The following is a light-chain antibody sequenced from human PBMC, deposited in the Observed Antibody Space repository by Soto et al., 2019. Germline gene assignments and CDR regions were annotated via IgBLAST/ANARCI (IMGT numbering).Light chain of an antibody. Sequence: DIQMTQFPSTLSASVGDRVTITCRASQNINNWLAWYQQKPGKAPKFLIHKASSLESGVPSRFSGSGSGTEFTLTISSLQPDDFATYYCQQYNTNSLTFGQGTKLEI. CDR2: KAS. J-gene: IGKJ2*01. V-gene: IGKV1-5*03. CDR3: QQYNTNSLT. CDR1: QNINNW.